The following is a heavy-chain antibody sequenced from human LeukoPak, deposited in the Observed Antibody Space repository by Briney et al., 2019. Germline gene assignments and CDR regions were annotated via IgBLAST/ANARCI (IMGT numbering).Heavy chain of an antibody. V-gene: IGHV1-2*02. CDR2: INPNSGST. D-gene: IGHD3-10*01. CDR1: GYTFTGYY. CDR3: ARSASMVRGVIIPSSYYYYGMDV. J-gene: IGHJ6*02. Sequence: ASVKVSCKASGYTFTGYYMHWVRQAPGQGLEWMGWINPNSGSTNYAQKFQGRVTMTRDTSISTAYMELSRLRSDDTAVYYCARSASMVRGVIIPSSYYYYGMDVWGQGTTVTVS.